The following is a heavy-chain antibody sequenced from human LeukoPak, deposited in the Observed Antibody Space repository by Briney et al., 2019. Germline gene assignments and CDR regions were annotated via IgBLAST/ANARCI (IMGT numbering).Heavy chain of an antibody. D-gene: IGHD1-14*01. J-gene: IGHJ4*02. CDR3: AKDRSTNRSLDY. V-gene: IGHV3-30*02. CDR2: IGYDGNTK. CDR1: GFTYNKDG. Sequence: PGGSLRLSCAASGFTYNKDGMHWVRQAPGKGLEWVTFIGYDGNTKYYADSVRGRFTISRDNLKNTLYLQMNSLRPEDAAVYYCAKDRSTNRSLDYWGQGTLVIVSS.